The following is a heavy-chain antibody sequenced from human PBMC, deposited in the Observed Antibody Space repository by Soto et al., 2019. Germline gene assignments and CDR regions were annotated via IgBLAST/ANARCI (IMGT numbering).Heavy chain of an antibody. CDR2: IKSKTDGGTT. V-gene: IGHV3-15*07. CDR3: TTDAEGSRRRTTVTINDY. J-gene: IGHJ4*02. CDR1: GFTFSNAW. D-gene: IGHD4-17*01. Sequence: GGSLRLSCAASGFTFSNAWMNWVRQAPGKGLEWVGRIKSKTDGGTTDYAAPVKGRFTISRDDSKNTLYLQMNSLKTEDTAVYYCTTDAEGSRRRTTVTINDYWGQGTLVTVSS.